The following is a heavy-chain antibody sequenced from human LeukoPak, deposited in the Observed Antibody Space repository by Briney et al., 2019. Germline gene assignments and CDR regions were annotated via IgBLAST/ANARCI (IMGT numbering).Heavy chain of an antibody. D-gene: IGHD2-21*02. J-gene: IGHJ6*02. CDR1: GYTFTSYY. V-gene: IGHV1-46*01. Sequence: ASVKVSCKASGYTFTSYYMHWVRQAPGQGLEWMGIINPSGGSTSYAQKFQGRVTMTRDTSTSTVYMELSSLRSEDTAVYYCARELAYCGGDCYYYYYGMDVWGQGTTVTVSS. CDR2: INPSGGST. CDR3: ARELAYCGGDCYYYYYGMDV.